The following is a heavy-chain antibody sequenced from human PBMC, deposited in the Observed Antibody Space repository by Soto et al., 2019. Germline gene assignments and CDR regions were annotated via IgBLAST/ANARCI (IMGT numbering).Heavy chain of an antibody. CDR1: GFTFSSYA. Sequence: GGSLRLSCAASGFTFSSYAMHWVRQAPGKGLEWVAVISYDGSNKYYADSVKGRFTISRDNSKNTLYLQMNSLRAEDTAVYYCAREESGFGERNLDVWGQGTTVTVSS. CDR2: ISYDGSNK. D-gene: IGHD3-10*01. V-gene: IGHV3-30-3*01. CDR3: AREESGFGERNLDV. J-gene: IGHJ6*02.